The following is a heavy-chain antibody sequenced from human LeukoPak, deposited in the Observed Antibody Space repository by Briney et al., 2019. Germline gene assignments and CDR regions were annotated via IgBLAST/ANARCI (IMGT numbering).Heavy chain of an antibody. CDR3: ARPYYDSSGYYHF. CDR2: INPSSGGA. D-gene: IGHD3-22*01. V-gene: IGHV1-2*02. CDR1: GFTFTGYY. J-gene: IGHJ4*02. Sequence: ASVKVSCKTSGFTFTGYYIHWVRQAPGQRFEWLGWINPSSGGADYAQDFQGRLTLTRDTSINAAYMELSSLRVDDTAVYYCARPYYDSSGYYHFWGQGTLVTVSS.